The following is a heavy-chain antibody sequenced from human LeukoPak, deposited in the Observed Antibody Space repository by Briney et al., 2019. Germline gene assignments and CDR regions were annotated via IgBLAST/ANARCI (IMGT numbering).Heavy chain of an antibody. D-gene: IGHD4-17*01. V-gene: IGHV3-30*02. Sequence: GGSLRLSCAASGFTFTIYNMNWVRQAPGKGLEWVAFIRYDGSNKYYADSVKGRFTISRDNSKNTLYLQMNSLRAEDTAVYYCAKDYSGVTTVTTREDYWGQGTLVTVSS. CDR1: GFTFTIYN. CDR2: IRYDGSNK. CDR3: AKDYSGVTTVTTREDY. J-gene: IGHJ4*02.